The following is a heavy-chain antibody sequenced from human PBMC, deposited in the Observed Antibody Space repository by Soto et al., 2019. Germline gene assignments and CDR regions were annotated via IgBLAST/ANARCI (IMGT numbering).Heavy chain of an antibody. Sequence: LRLSCAASGFSFVNYAMNWVRQAPGKGLEWVSGLSGSGTSTYYADSVKGRFTISRDNSRDTLFLQMNSLTADDTAVYYCAKATTNGGWFNPFDSWGQGAMVKVS. CDR3: AKATTNGGWFNPFDS. CDR1: GFSFVNYA. J-gene: IGHJ4*02. D-gene: IGHD6-19*01. V-gene: IGHV3-23*01. CDR2: LSGSGTST.